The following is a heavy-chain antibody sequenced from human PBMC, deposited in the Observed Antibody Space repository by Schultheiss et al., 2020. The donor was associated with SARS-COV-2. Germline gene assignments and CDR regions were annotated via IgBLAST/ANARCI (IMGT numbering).Heavy chain of an antibody. CDR3: AREPLRWQWLAFDY. Sequence: GGSLRLSCAASGFTFSSYGMHWVRQAPGKGLEWVAVIWYDGSNKYYADSVKGRFTISRDNSKNTLYLQMNSLRAEDTAVYYCAREPLRWQWLAFDYWGQGTLVTVSS. V-gene: IGHV3-30*19. CDR2: IWYDGSNK. D-gene: IGHD6-19*01. J-gene: IGHJ4*02. CDR1: GFTFSSYG.